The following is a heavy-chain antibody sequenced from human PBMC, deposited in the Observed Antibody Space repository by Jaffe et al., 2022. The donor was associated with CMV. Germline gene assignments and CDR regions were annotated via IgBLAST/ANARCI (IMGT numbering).Heavy chain of an antibody. V-gene: IGHV5-51*01. Sequence: EVQLVQSGAEVKKPGESLKISCKGSGYSFTSYWIGWVRQMPGKGLEWMGIIYPGDSDTRYSPSFQGQVTISADKSISTAYLQWSSLKASDTAMYYCARHIHGDGYKQPYNWFDPWGQGTLVTVSS. CDR1: GYSFTSYW. D-gene: IGHD5-12*01. CDR3: ARHIHGDGYKQPYNWFDP. J-gene: IGHJ5*02. CDR2: IYPGDSDT.